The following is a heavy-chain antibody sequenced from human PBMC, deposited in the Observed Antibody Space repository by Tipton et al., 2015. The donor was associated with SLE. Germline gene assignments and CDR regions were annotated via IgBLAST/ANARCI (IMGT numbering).Heavy chain of an antibody. D-gene: IGHD3-16*01. CDR1: GVSINSDY. J-gene: IGHJ6*03. V-gene: IGHV4-59*12. CDR3: ARASGGANYYYMDV. Sequence: TLSLTCSVSGVSINSDYWAWIRQPPGKGLEWIGNIYHTGSIHYNPSLKSRVTISVDTSKNQFSLKLSSVTAADTAVYYCARASGGANYYYMDVWGKGTTVTVSS. CDR2: IYHTGSI.